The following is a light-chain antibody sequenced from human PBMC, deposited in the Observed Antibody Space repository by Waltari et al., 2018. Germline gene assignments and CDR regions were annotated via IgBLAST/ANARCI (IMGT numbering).Light chain of an antibody. J-gene: IGKJ1*01. CDR1: QSVSSN. Sequence: IVMTQSPATLSVSPGERATLSCRSSQSVSSNLACYQQKHDQAHRLLIYGASTKATGIPARFSGSGSGTEVTLTISSLQSEDLSVYYCQQYNNWSPWTFGQGTKVEIK. CDR2: GAS. CDR3: QQYNNWSPWT. V-gene: IGKV3-15*01.